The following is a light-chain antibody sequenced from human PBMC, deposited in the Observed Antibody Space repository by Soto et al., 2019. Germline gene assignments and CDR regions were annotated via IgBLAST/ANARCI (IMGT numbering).Light chain of an antibody. V-gene: IGKV1-9*01. CDR2: AAS. J-gene: IGKJ5*01. Sequence: IQLTQSPSSLSASVGDRVTITCRASQGISRYLAWYQQKPGKAPMLLIYAASTLLSGVPSRFSGSGSGAEFTLTISSLQPDDFATYYCQQYNTYSTFGQGTRLEIK. CDR3: QQYNTYST. CDR1: QGISRY.